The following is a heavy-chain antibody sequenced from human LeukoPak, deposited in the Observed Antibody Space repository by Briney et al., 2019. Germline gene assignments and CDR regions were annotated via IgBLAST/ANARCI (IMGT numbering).Heavy chain of an antibody. V-gene: IGHV7-4-1*02. Sequence: ASVKVSFKASGYTFTSYAMNWMRQAPGQGLEWMGWINTNTGNPTYAQGFTGRFVFSLDTSVSTAYLQISSLTAEDTAVYYCARVDSGTTGTTFWFDPWGQGTLVTVSS. CDR1: GYTFTSYA. CDR2: INTNTGNP. CDR3: ARVDSGTTGTTFWFDP. J-gene: IGHJ5*02. D-gene: IGHD1-1*01.